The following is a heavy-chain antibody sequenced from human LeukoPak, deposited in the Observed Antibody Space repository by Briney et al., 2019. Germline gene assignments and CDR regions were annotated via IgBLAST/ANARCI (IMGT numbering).Heavy chain of an antibody. CDR1: AGTFSSYA. D-gene: IGHD5-18*01. Sequence: SSVKVSCKASAGTFSSYAISWVRQAPGQGLEWMGRIIPIFGTANYAQKFQGRVTITTNESTSTAYMELSSLRSEDTAVYYCAGYSYGDLDYWGQGTLVTVSS. CDR3: AGYSYGDLDY. CDR2: IIPIFGTA. J-gene: IGHJ4*02. V-gene: IGHV1-69*05.